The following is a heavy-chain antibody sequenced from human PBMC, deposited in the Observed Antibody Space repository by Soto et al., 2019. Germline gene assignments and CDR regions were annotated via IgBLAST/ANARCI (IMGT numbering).Heavy chain of an antibody. J-gene: IGHJ1*01. CDR3: ANIGIGEYFQY. CDR1: AFSVSSNY. Sequence: EVQLVESGGGLIQPGGSLRLSCAASAFSVSSNYMSWVRQAPGKGLEWVSVIYSGGSAYYADSVKGRFTISRDTSKNTLYLQMYSLRADDTAVYYGANIGIGEYFQYWGQGTLVTVSS. V-gene: IGHV3-53*01. CDR2: IYSGGSA. D-gene: IGHD5-12*01.